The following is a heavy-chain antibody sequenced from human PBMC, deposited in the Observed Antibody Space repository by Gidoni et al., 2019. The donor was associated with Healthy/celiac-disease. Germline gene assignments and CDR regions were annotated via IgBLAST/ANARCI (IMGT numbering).Heavy chain of an antibody. V-gene: IGHV3-21*01. J-gene: IGHJ6*02. CDR1: GFPFRSYR. D-gene: IGHD6-19*01. CDR3: ARDLGIAVAGTRDYYYGMDV. CDR2: ISSSSSFI. Sequence: EVQLVESGGGLVKPGGSLRLSCAASGFPFRSYRMNWVRQAPGKGLEWVSSISSSSSFIYYADSVKGRFTISRDNAKNSLYLQMNSLRAEDTAVYYCARDLGIAVAGTRDYYYGMDVWGQGTTVTVSS.